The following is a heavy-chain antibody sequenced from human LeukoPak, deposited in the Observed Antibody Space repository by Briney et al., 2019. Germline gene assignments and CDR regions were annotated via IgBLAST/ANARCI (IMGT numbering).Heavy chain of an antibody. J-gene: IGHJ4*02. CDR3: AKDYYYHDTTGYYLFEH. V-gene: IGHV3-74*01. CDR1: GFTFSSYW. Sequence: GGSLRLSCAASGFTFSSYWMHWVRQAPGKGLVWVSRINSDGSSTSYADSVKGRFTISRDNAKNTLYLQMNSLRAEDTAVYYCAKDYYYHDTTGYYLFEHWGQGTLVTVSS. D-gene: IGHD3-22*01. CDR2: INSDGSST.